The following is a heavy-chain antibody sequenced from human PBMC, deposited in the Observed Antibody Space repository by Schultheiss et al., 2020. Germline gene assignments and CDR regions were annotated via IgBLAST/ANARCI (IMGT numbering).Heavy chain of an antibody. Sequence: WGSLRLSCAASGFIFSDHYIDWVRQAPGKGLEWVGRSRNKAKSYTKEYAASVKGRFTISRDDSKNSVYLQMNSLRAEDTAVYYCAREQASDTAMESRNAFDIWGQGTMVTVAS. V-gene: IGHV3-72*01. CDR2: SRNKAKSYTK. J-gene: IGHJ3*02. CDR3: AREQASDTAMESRNAFDI. D-gene: IGHD5-18*01. CDR1: GFIFSDHY.